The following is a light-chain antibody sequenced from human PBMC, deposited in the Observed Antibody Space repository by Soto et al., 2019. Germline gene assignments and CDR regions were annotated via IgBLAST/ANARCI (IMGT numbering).Light chain of an antibody. V-gene: IGKV3-11*01. CDR1: QSVSSY. CDR2: DAS. CDR3: QQRTNWPPT. Sequence: EIVLTQSPATLSLSPGERVTLSCRASQSVSSYLAWYQQKPGQAPRLLIHDASNRATGIPVRFSGRGSGTDFTLTISSLEPEDFAVYYCQQRTNWPPTFGQGTRLEIK. J-gene: IGKJ5*01.